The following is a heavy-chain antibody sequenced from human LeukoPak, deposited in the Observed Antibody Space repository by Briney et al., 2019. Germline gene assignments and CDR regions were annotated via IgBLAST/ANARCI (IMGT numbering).Heavy chain of an antibody. D-gene: IGHD3-10*01. CDR2: ISAYNGNT. J-gene: IGHJ4*02. Sequence: ASVTVSSTASGYTFTSYGISWVRQAPGQGLEWIGWISAYNGNTNYAQKLQGRVTITTDTSTSTAYMELRSLRSDDTAVYYCARDYYGSGSLFDYWGQGTLVTVSS. CDR3: ARDYYGSGSLFDY. CDR1: GYTFTSYG. V-gene: IGHV1-18*01.